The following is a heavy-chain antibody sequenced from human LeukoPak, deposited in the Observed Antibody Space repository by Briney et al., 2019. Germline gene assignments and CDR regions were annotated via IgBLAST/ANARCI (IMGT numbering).Heavy chain of an antibody. CDR3: ARGGGWSPYYFDH. V-gene: IGHV4-39*07. D-gene: IGHD6-19*01. J-gene: IGHJ4*02. Sequence: PSETLSLTCTVSGGSISSSSYYWGWIRQPPGKGLEWIVSIYYSGSTYYNPSLKCRVTISVDTSKNQFSLKLSSVTAADTAVYYCARGGGWSPYYFDHWGQGTLVTVSS. CDR2: IYYSGST. CDR1: GGSISSSSYY.